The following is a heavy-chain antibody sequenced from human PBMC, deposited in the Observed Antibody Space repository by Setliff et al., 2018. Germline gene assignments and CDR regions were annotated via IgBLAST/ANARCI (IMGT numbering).Heavy chain of an antibody. D-gene: IGHD6-19*01. CDR3: AREQWLDPPGYYYMDV. CDR1: GGSFSGYY. CDR2: VYYSGIT. V-gene: IGHV4-34*01. J-gene: IGHJ6*03. Sequence: SETLSLTCAVYGGSFSGYYWSWIRQPPGKGLEWIGYVYYSGITTYNPSLKSRVTISVDTSKNQFSLKLNSVTAADMAVYYCAREQWLDPPGYYYMDVWAKGTTVTVSS.